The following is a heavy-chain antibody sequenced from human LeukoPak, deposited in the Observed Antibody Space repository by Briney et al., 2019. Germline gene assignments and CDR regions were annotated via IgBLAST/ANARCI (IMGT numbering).Heavy chain of an antibody. V-gene: IGHV1-2*02. CDR1: GYTFTGYY. CDR3: ATYCSGGSCYLGHYYYGMDV. D-gene: IGHD2-15*01. J-gene: IGHJ6*02. CDR2: INPNSGGT. Sequence: ASVKVSCKASGYTFTGYYMHWVRQAPGQGLEWMGWINPNSGGTNYAQKFQGRVTMTRDTSISTAYMELSRLRSDDTAVYYCATYCSGGSCYLGHYYYGMDVWAQGTTVTVSS.